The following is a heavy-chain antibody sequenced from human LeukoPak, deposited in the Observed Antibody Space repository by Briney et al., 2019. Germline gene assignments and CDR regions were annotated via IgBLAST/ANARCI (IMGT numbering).Heavy chain of an antibody. CDR2: INPNSGGT. J-gene: IGHJ6*02. D-gene: IGHD6-6*01. V-gene: IGHV1-2*02. CDR3: AREGAGSSSAGSGYYYYYGMDV. Sequence: ASVKVSCKASGYTFTGYYMHWVRQAPGQGLEWMGWINPNSGGTNYAQKFQGRVTMTRDTSISTAYMELRSLRSDDTAVYYCAREGAGSSSAGSGYYYYYGMDVWGQGTTVTVSS. CDR1: GYTFTGYY.